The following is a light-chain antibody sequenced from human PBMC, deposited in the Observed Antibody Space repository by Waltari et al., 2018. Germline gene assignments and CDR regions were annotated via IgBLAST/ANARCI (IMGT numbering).Light chain of an antibody. V-gene: IGKV3-15*01. CDR3: QQYNKWPPYT. J-gene: IGKJ2*01. CDR2: GAA. Sequence: EIVMTPSPATLSVSPGDRATLSCGASQSVDSDLAGYQQKPGQAPSRLIYGAATRGTGSPARFSGSGSGTEFTLTISSLQSEDFAGYYCQQYNKWPPYTFGQGTKLEIK. CDR1: QSVDSD.